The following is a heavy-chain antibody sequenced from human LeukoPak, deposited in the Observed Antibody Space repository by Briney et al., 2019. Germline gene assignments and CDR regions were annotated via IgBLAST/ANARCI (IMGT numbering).Heavy chain of an antibody. V-gene: IGHV1-69*04. CDR1: GGTFSSYA. J-gene: IGHJ4*02. CDR2: IIPILGIA. CDR3: ARDDGDYDFDDY. Sequence: SVKVSCKASGGTFSSYAISWVRQAPGQGLERMGRIIPILGIANYAQKFQGRVTITADKSTSTAYMELSSLRSEDTAAYYCARDDGDYDFDDYWGQGTLVTVSS. D-gene: IGHD4-17*01.